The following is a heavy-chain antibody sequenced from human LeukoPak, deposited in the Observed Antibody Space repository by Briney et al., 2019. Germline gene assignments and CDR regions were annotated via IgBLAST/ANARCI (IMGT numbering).Heavy chain of an antibody. CDR3: ARDLKNSSNFFSYYMDV. CDR1: GYTFTGYY. V-gene: IGHV1-2*06. Sequence: ASVKVSCKASGYTFTGYYMHWVRQAPGQGLEWMGRINPNSGGTNYAQKFQGRVTMTGDTSTSTAYMELSRLRSDDTAVYYCARDLKNSSNFFSYYMDVWGKGTTVTVSS. D-gene: IGHD4-23*01. CDR2: INPNSGGT. J-gene: IGHJ6*03.